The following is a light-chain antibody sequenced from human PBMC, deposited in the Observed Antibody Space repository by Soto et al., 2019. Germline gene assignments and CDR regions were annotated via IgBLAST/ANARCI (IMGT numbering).Light chain of an antibody. CDR3: SSYTSSGTFGV. Sequence: QSALTQPASVSGSPGQSITISCTGTSSDVGGYNYVSWYQQHPGKAPKLMIYDVSNRPSGVSNRFSGSKSGNTASLTISGLQAEDEADYYCSSYTSSGTFGVFGGGTNVTVL. J-gene: IGLJ3*02. CDR2: DVS. V-gene: IGLV2-14*01. CDR1: SSDVGGYNY.